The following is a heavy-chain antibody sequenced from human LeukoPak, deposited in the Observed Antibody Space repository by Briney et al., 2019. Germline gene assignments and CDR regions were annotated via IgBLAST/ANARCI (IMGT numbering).Heavy chain of an antibody. J-gene: IGHJ5*02. CDR2: ISSSSSYI. CDR3: ARDPGPGVNYNWFDP. CDR1: GFTFSSYS. Sequence: GGSLRHSCAASGFTFSSYSMNWVRQAPGKGLEWVSSISSSSSYIYYADSVKGRFTISRDNAKNSLYLQMNSLRAEDTAVYYCARDPGPGVNYNWFDPWGQGTLVTVSS. V-gene: IGHV3-21*01. D-gene: IGHD1-14*01.